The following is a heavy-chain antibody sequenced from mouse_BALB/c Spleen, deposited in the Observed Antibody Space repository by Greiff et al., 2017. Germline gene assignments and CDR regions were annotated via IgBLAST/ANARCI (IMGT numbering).Heavy chain of an antibody. CDR2: IWAGGST. CDR3: ARISYDGYYWYFDV. V-gene: IGHV2-9*02. Sequence: QVQLQQSGPGLVAPSQSLSITCTVSGFSLTSYGVHWVRQPPGKGLEWLGVIWAGGSTNYNSALMSRLSISKDNSKSQVFLKMNSLQTDDTAMYYCARISYDGYYWYFDVWGAGTTVTVSS. CDR1: GFSLTSYG. J-gene: IGHJ1*01. D-gene: IGHD2-3*01.